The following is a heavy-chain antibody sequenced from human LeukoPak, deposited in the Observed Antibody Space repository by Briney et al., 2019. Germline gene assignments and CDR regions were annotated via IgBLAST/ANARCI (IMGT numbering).Heavy chain of an antibody. Sequence: ASVKVSCKASGYTFTGYYMHWVRQAPGQGLEWMGWINPNSGGTNYVQKFQGRVTMTRDTSISTAYMELSRLRSDDTAVYYCTYCTGGSCSDFDYWGQGTLVTVSS. V-gene: IGHV1-2*02. CDR2: INPNSGGT. CDR3: TYCTGGSCSDFDY. J-gene: IGHJ4*02. D-gene: IGHD2-15*01. CDR1: GYTFTGYY.